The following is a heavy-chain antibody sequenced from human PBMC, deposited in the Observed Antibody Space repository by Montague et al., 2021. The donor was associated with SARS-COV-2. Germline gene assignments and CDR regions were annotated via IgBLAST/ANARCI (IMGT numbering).Heavy chain of an antibody. CDR1: GGSISNRDYY. Sequence: TLSLTCTVSGGSISNRDYYCSWIRQHPGKGLEWIGYTYDSGSTYYNPSLTSRVTMSLGTSKNQFYLKLSSVTAADTAVYYCARGDGVVVAAPYIWGQGTMVTVSS. V-gene: IGHV4-31*03. D-gene: IGHD2-15*01. J-gene: IGHJ3*02. CDR2: TYDSGST. CDR3: ARGDGVVVAAPYI.